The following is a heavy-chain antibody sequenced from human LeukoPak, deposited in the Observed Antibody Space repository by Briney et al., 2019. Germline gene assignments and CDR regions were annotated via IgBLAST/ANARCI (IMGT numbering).Heavy chain of an antibody. CDR1: GFTFSSYG. Sequence: GGSLRLSCAASGFTFSSYGMHWVRQAPGKWLEWVAFIRYDGSNKYYADSVKGRFTISRDNSKNTPYLQMNSLRAEDTAVYYCATITAPTIEIAIAAAGTGEIYYYYGMDVWGQGTTVTVSS. D-gene: IGHD6-13*01. V-gene: IGHV3-30*02. CDR2: IRYDGSNK. CDR3: ATITAPTIEIAIAAAGTGEIYYYYGMDV. J-gene: IGHJ6*02.